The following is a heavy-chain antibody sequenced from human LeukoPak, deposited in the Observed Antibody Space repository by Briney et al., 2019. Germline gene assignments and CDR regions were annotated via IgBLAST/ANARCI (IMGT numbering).Heavy chain of an antibody. CDR3: ARGASSMGSYGMDV. CDR2: IYHSGST. V-gene: IGHV4-30-2*01. Sequence: SQTLSLTCAVSGGSISSGGYSWSWIRQPPGKGLEWIGYIYHSGSTYYNPSLKSRVTILVDRSKNQFSLKLSSVTAADTAVYYCARGASSMGSYGMDVWGQGTTVTVSS. D-gene: IGHD6-13*01. J-gene: IGHJ6*02. CDR1: GGSISSGGYS.